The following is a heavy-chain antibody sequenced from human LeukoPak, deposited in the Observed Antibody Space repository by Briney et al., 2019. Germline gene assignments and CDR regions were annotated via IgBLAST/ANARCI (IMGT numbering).Heavy chain of an antibody. D-gene: IGHD6-19*01. V-gene: IGHV3-7*01. J-gene: IGHJ4*02. CDR3: ARTGYSSGWYDY. CDR1: GFTFSSYW. CDR2: INQDGSLK. Sequence: GGSLRLSCAASGFTFSSYWMTWVRQAPGKGLEWVANINQDGSLKYYVDSVKGRFTISRDNAKNSLYLQMNSLRAEDTAVYYCARTGYSSGWYDYWGQGTLVTVSS.